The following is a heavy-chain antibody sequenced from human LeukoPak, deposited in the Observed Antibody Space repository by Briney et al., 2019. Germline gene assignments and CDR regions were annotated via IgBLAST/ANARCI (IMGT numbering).Heavy chain of an antibody. Sequence: GGSLRLSCAGSGFTFSNYWMSWVRQAPGKGLEWMANIKEDGSDKYYVDSVKGRFTISRDNAKNSLYLQMNSLRVEDTAVYYCARVDWEMATIRYNWFDPWGQGTLVTVSS. CDR3: ARVDWEMATIRYNWFDP. J-gene: IGHJ5*02. CDR1: GFTFSNYW. CDR2: IKEDGSDK. V-gene: IGHV3-7*03. D-gene: IGHD5-24*01.